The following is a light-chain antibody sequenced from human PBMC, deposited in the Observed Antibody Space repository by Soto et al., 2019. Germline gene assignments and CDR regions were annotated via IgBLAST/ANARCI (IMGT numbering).Light chain of an antibody. Sequence: DIPMTQSPSSLSASVGDRVTITCRASQSISSYLNWYQQKPGKAPKLLIYAASSLQSGVPSRVSGSGSGTDFTLTISSLQPEDFATYYCQQSYSTPPDFGGGTKVEIK. V-gene: IGKV1-39*01. J-gene: IGKJ4*01. CDR2: AAS. CDR3: QQSYSTPPD. CDR1: QSISSY.